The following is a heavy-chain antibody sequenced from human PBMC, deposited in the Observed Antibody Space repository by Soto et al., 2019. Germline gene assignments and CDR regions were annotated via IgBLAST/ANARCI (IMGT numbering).Heavy chain of an antibody. V-gene: IGHV3-30*18. Sequence: GGSLRLSCAASGFTFSSYGMHWVRPAPGKGLEWVAVISYDGSNKYYADSVKGRFTISRDNSKNTLYLQMDSLRAEDTAVYYCAKQSTIFGVVPRGYFDYWGQGTLVTVSS. CDR3: AKQSTIFGVVPRGYFDY. D-gene: IGHD3-3*01. CDR1: GFTFSSYG. CDR2: ISYDGSNK. J-gene: IGHJ4*02.